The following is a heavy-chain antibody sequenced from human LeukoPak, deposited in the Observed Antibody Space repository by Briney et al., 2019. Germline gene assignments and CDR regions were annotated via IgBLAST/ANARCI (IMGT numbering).Heavy chain of an antibody. CDR1: GYTFTRYY. D-gene: IGHD3-3*01. V-gene: IGHV1-2*02. CDR3: ATGRFLEWLHYFDY. Sequence: ASVKVSCKASGYTFTRYYIHWVRQAPGQGLEWMGIINPNSGGTNYAQKFQGRVTMTRDTSISTAYMELSSLRSEDTAVYYCATGRFLEWLHYFDYWGQGTLVTVSS. CDR2: INPNSGGT. J-gene: IGHJ4*02.